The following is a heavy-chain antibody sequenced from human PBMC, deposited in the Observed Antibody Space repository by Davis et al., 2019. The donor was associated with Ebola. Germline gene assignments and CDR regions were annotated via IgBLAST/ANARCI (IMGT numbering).Heavy chain of an antibody. D-gene: IGHD3-3*01. CDR2: VSHSERER. CDR1: GFIFRNYA. V-gene: IGHV3-30*04. Sequence: PGGSLRLSCAASGFIFRNYAMHWVRQAPGKGLEWVAVVSHSERERFYADSVKGRFTTSGDNSENTLYLQMNSLTADDTSVYYCARAGFDEVLDYWGQGTPVTVSS. J-gene: IGHJ4*02. CDR3: ARAGFDEVLDY.